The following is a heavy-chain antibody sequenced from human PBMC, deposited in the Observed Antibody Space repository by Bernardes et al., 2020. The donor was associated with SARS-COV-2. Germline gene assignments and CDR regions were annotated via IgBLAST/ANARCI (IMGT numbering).Heavy chain of an antibody. Sequence: SETLSLTCSVSGGSISGSSFYWGWIRQAPGKGLEWIGSLYYNGITYDNPSLKNRVSVSVDTSRNQFSLKLNSVTATDTAVYYCARLYSIFGVVKDWGQGTLVTVSS. V-gene: IGHV4-39*01. CDR2: LYYNGIT. J-gene: IGHJ4*02. CDR3: ARLYSIFGVVKD. CDR1: GGSISGSSFY. D-gene: IGHD3-3*01.